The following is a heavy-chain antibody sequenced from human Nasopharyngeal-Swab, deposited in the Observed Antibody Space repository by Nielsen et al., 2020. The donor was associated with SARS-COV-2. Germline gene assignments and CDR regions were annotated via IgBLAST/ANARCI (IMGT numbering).Heavy chain of an antibody. CDR3: ARQVKREPYYYYGMDV. J-gene: IGHJ6*02. Sequence: VRQMPGKGLEWMGIIYPGDSDTRYSPSGQGQVTISADKSISTAYLQRSSLKASDTAMYYCARQVKREPYYYYGMDVWGQGTTVTVSS. V-gene: IGHV5-51*01. CDR2: IYPGDSDT. D-gene: IGHD1-14*01.